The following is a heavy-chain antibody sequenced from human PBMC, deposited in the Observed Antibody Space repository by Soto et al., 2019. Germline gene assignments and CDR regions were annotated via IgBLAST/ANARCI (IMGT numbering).Heavy chain of an antibody. D-gene: IGHD3-16*01. V-gene: IGHV1-24*01. CDR3: ATERRYDYIWGSYSFDY. Sequence: GSVKVSCKVSGYTLTELSMHWVRQAPGKGLEWMGGFDPEDGETIYAQKFQGRVTMTEDTSTDTAYMELSSLRSEDTAVYYCATERRYDYIWGSYSFDYWGQGTLVTVSS. J-gene: IGHJ4*02. CDR2: FDPEDGET. CDR1: GYTLTELS.